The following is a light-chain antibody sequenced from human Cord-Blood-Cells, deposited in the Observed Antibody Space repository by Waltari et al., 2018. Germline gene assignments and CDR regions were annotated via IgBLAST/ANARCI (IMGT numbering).Light chain of an antibody. Sequence: QSALTQPRSVSGSPGQSVTISCTGTSSDVGGYNYVSWYQQHPGKAPKLMIYDVSKRASGVPGRFSGSKSGNTASLTISGLQAEDEADYYCCSYAGSYTLVFGGGTKLTVL. CDR3: CSYAGSYTLV. J-gene: IGLJ2*01. CDR1: SSDVGGYNY. V-gene: IGLV2-11*01. CDR2: DVS.